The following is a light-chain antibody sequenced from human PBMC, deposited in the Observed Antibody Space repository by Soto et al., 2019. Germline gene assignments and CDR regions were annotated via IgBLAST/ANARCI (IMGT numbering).Light chain of an antibody. Sequence: EIVMTQSTATLSVSPGERSSRSCRSSQSVSSNLAWYQQKPGQAPRLLIYGASTRATGIPARFSGSGSGTEFTLTISSLQSEDFAVYYCQQYNNWPQTFGQGTRLET. CDR2: GAS. CDR3: QQYNNWPQT. CDR1: QSVSSN. J-gene: IGKJ5*01. V-gene: IGKV3-15*01.